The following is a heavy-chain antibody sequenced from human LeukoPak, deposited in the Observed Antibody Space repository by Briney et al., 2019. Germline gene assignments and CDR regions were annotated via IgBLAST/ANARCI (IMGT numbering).Heavy chain of an antibody. CDR1: GYTFTSYY. Sequence: ASVKVSCKASGYTFTSYYMHWVRQAPGQGLEWMGIINPSGGSTSYAQKFQGRVTITADESTSTAYMELSSLRSEDTAVYYCARPRAMVRGVPNWFDPWGQGTLVTVSS. CDR2: INPSGGST. CDR3: ARPRAMVRGVPNWFDP. V-gene: IGHV1-46*01. D-gene: IGHD3-10*01. J-gene: IGHJ5*02.